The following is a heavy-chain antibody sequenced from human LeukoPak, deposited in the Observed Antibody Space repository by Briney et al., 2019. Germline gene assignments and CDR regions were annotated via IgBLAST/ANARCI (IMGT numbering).Heavy chain of an antibody. J-gene: IGHJ4*02. CDR3: ATVNWKHPY. CDR2: FDPEDGET. Sequence: GASVKVSCKASGGTFSSYAISWVRQAPGKGLEWMGGFDPEDGETIYAQKFQGRVTMTEDTSTDTAYMELSSLRSEDTAVYYCATVNWKHPYWGQGTLVTVSS. D-gene: IGHD1-20*01. V-gene: IGHV1-24*01. CDR1: GGTFSSYA.